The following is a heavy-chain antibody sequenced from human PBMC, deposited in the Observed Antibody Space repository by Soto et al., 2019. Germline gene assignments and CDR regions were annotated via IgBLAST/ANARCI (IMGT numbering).Heavy chain of an antibody. CDR1: GFTFSSYA. Sequence: HVQLVESGGGVVQPGRSLRLSCAASGFTFSSYAMHWVRQAPGKGLEWVAVISYDGSNKYYADSVKGRFTISRDNSKNTLYLQMNSLRAEDTAVYYCARDSSGCPDYWGQGTLVTVSS. CDR3: ARDSSGCPDY. V-gene: IGHV3-30-3*01. D-gene: IGHD6-19*01. J-gene: IGHJ4*02. CDR2: ISYDGSNK.